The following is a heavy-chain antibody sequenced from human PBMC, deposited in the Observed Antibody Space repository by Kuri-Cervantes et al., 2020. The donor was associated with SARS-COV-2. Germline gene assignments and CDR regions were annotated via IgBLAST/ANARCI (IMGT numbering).Heavy chain of an antibody. CDR2: INPNSGGT. Sequence: ASVKVSCKSSGYTFTGYFMHWVRQAPGQGLEWMGWINPNSGGTNYAQKFQGRVTMTRDTSASTAYMELSSLRSEDTAVYYCARSRITIFGVVIGPFDYWGQGTLVTVSS. V-gene: IGHV1-2*02. CDR1: GYTFTGYF. J-gene: IGHJ4*02. D-gene: IGHD3-3*01. CDR3: ARSRITIFGVVIGPFDY.